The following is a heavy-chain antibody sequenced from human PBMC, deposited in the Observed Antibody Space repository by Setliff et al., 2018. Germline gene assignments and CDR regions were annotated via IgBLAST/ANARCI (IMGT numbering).Heavy chain of an antibody. D-gene: IGHD2-2*01. Sequence: PGGSLRLSCAASGFTFSRNGMHWVRQAPGKGLEWVAGTWYDGTTKYYADSVKGRFTISRDNSKNTVYLQMNSLRAEDTALYYCVKAHYCRSTSCAFDYWGQGTLVTVSS. CDR1: GFTFSRNG. J-gene: IGHJ4*02. CDR2: TWYDGTTK. V-gene: IGHV3-33*06. CDR3: VKAHYCRSTSCAFDY.